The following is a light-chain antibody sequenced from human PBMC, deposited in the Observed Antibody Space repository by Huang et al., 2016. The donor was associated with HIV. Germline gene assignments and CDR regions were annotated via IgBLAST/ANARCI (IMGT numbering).Light chain of an antibody. V-gene: IGKV1-5*03. CDR1: QNISNW. Sequence: DIQMTQSPSTLSAFVGDRVTITCRASQNISNWLAWFQQKPGEDPKLLIYKASNLKSSVPSRFSGSGSGTEFSLTISSLQPDDLATYYCQQYNSPYTFGQGTKVEIK. J-gene: IGKJ2*01. CDR3: QQYNSPYT. CDR2: KAS.